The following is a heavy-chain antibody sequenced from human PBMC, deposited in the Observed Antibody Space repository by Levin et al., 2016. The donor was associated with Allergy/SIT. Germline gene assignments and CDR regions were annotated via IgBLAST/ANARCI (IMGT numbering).Heavy chain of an antibody. V-gene: IGHV3-74*01. CDR3: ARSNRMLVVTAEFDY. CDR1: GFTFSSYW. Sequence: GGSLRLSCAASGFTFSSYWMHWVRQAPGKGLVWVSRINSDGSSTSYADSVKGRFTISRDNAKNTLYLQMNSLRAEDTAVYYCARSNRMLVVTAEFDYWGQGTLVTVSS. D-gene: IGHD2-21*02. J-gene: IGHJ4*02. CDR2: INSDGSST.